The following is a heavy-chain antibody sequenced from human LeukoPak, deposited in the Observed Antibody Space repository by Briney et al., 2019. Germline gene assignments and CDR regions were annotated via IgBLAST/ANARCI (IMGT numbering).Heavy chain of an antibody. V-gene: IGHV3-74*01. Sequence: QPGGTLRLSCAASGFTFSSYWMNWVRPAPGKGLVWVSRIASDGSSTTYADTVKGRFSISRDNAKNTLYLQMTSLRAEDTAVYYCARDKGSRATQFDYGGQGNLVTVSS. CDR2: IASDGSST. D-gene: IGHD1-26*01. J-gene: IGHJ4*02. CDR1: GFTFSSYW. CDR3: ARDKGSRATQFDY.